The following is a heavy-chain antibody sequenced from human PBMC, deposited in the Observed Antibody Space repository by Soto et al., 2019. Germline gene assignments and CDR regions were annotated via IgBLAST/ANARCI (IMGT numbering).Heavy chain of an antibody. D-gene: IGHD6-6*01. Sequence: PSETLSLTCTVSGGSISSYYWSWIRQLAGKGLEWIGRIYTSGSTNYNPSLKSRVTMSVDTSKNQFSLKLSSVTAADTAVYYCARDSYSSSSRAFDIWGQGTMVTVSS. CDR3: ARDSYSSSSRAFDI. J-gene: IGHJ3*02. CDR2: IYTSGST. V-gene: IGHV4-4*07. CDR1: GGSISSYY.